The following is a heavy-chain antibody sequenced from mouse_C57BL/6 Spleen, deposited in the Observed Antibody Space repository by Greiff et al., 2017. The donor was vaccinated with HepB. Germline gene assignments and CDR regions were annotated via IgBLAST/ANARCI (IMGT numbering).Heavy chain of an antibody. D-gene: IGHD1-1*01. J-gene: IGHJ4*01. Sequence: VQLVESGAELMKPGASVKLSCKATGYTFTGYWIEWVKQRPGHGLEWIGEILPGSGSTNYNEKFKGKATFTADTSSSTAYMQLSSLTTEDSAIYYCARGTTVVATGGYYAMDYWGQGTSVTVSS. CDR2: ILPGSGST. CDR3: ARGTTVVATGGYYAMDY. V-gene: IGHV1-9*01. CDR1: GYTFTGYW.